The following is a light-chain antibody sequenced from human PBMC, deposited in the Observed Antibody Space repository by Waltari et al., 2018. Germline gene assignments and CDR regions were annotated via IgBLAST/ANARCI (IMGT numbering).Light chain of an antibody. V-gene: IGLV3-1*01. CDR3: QAWDSRSWV. J-gene: IGLJ3*02. Sequence: SFELTQPPSVSVSPGQTASITCSGDKLGDRYTSWYQQRSDRSPVLILYQDNKRPSGIPGRFSGSNSGDTATLTISGTQASDEADYYCQAWDSRSWVFGTGTTLTVL. CDR1: KLGDRY. CDR2: QDN.